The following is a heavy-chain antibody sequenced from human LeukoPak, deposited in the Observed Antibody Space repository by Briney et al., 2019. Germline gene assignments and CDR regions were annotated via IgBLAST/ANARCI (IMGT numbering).Heavy chain of an antibody. CDR1: GYSFSTYW. D-gene: IGHD3-22*01. CDR2: IYPGDSDT. V-gene: IGHV5-51*01. CDR3: ARRVNSGYYFDY. J-gene: IGHJ4*02. Sequence: PGESLKISCKGSGYSFSTYWIGWVRQMPGKGLELMGIIYPGDSDTTYSPSFQGQVTISVDKSISTAYLRWSTLKASDTAMYYCARRVNSGYYFDYWAQGTLVTVSS.